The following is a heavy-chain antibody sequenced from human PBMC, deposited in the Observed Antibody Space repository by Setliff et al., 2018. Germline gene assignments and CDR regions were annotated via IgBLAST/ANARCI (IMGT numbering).Heavy chain of an antibody. J-gene: IGHJ6*03. CDR1: GDSLSSGSQY. D-gene: IGHD4-4*01. Sequence: SETLSLTCSVLGDSLSSGSQYWAWIRQPPGKGLEWIGNINYSGSTYYNPPLKSRVTMSVDASKNQVSLKMTSVTAEDTAVYYCAKVDTDYIMTRVNTWQYYFYMDVWGRGTTVTVSS. CDR3: AKVDTDYIMTRVNTWQYYFYMDV. V-gene: IGHV4-39*01. CDR2: INYSGST.